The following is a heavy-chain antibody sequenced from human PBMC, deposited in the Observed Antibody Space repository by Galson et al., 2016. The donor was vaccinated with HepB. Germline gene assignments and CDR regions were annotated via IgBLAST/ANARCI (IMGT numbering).Heavy chain of an antibody. Sequence: SVKVSCKASGFTFTTYYIHWVRQAPGQGLEWMGIINPSDGSTTYPQTFQGRITITRDTSTTRLHMELSSLRSDDTAVYYCARGGSTWYNYHYSYMVVWGKGTTVTVSS. J-gene: IGHJ6*03. CDR3: ARGGSTWYNYHYSYMVV. D-gene: IGHD6-13*01. CDR1: GFTFTTYY. V-gene: IGHV1-46*01. CDR2: INPSDGST.